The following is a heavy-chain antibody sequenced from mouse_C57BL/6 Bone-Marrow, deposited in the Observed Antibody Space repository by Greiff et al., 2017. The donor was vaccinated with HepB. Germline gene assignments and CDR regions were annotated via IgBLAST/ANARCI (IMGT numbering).Heavy chain of an antibody. D-gene: IGHD1-1*01. CDR3: ARGALIATAVSTEAWFAY. CDR2: INYDGSST. V-gene: IGHV5-16*01. Sequence: EVMLVESEGGLVQPGSSMKLSCTASGFTFSDYYMAWVRQVPEKGLEWVANINYDGSSTYYLDSLKSRFILSRDNAKNILYLQMSSLKSDDTATYYCARGALIATAVSTEAWFAYWGQGTLVTVSA. J-gene: IGHJ3*01. CDR1: GFTFSDYY.